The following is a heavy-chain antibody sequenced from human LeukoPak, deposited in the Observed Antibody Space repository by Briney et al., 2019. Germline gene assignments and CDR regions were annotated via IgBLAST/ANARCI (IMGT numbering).Heavy chain of an antibody. CDR1: GYSISSGYY. CDR2: IYHSGST. J-gene: IGHJ5*02. Sequence: SETLSLTCAVSGYSISSGYYWGWIRQPPGKGLEWIGSIYHSGSTYYNPSLKSRVTRSVDTSKNQFSLKLSSVTAADTAVYYCAKAGGWSSSWRNWFDPWGQGTLVTVSS. CDR3: AKAGGWSSSWRNWFDP. D-gene: IGHD6-13*01. V-gene: IGHV4-38-2*01.